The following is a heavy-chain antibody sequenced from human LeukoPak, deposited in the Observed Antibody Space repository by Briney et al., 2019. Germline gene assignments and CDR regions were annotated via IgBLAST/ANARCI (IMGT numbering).Heavy chain of an antibody. CDR2: INSDGSST. D-gene: IGHD6-19*01. CDR3: ARWRRGGWSLDY. J-gene: IGHJ4*02. V-gene: IGHV3-74*01. Sequence: GRSLRLSCAASGFTFSSYWMHWVRQGPGKGLVWVSRINSDGSSTSYADSVKGRFTISRDNAKNSLYLQMNSLRAEDTAVYYCARWRRGGWSLDYWGQGTLVTVSS. CDR1: GFTFSSYW.